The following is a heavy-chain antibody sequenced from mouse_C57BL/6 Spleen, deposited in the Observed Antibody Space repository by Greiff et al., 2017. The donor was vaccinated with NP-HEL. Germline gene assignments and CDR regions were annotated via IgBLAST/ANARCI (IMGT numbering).Heavy chain of an antibody. J-gene: IGHJ2*01. Sequence: EVQVVESGGGLVQPGGSMKLSCAASGFTFSDAWMDWVRQSPEKGLEWVAEIRNKANNHATYYAESVKGRFTISRDDSKSSVYLQMNSLRAEDTGIYYCTSTTVYYFDYWGQGTTLTVSS. V-gene: IGHV6-6*01. CDR1: GFTFSDAW. CDR2: IRNKANNHAT. CDR3: TSTTVYYFDY. D-gene: IGHD1-1*01.